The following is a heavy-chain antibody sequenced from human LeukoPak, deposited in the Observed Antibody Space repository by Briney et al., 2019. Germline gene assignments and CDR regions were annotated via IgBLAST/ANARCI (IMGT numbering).Heavy chain of an antibody. Sequence: GGFLRLSCSASGFTFSSFAIHWVRQAPGKGLEYVSAISPSGGSTFYPDSVKGRSTISRDNSKNTVYLQLSSLRAEDTAVYYCVKRALTTAWIDNWGQGTLVTVSS. V-gene: IGHV3-64D*09. D-gene: IGHD3-3*01. J-gene: IGHJ4*02. CDR1: GFTFSSFA. CDR3: VKRALTTAWIDN. CDR2: ISPSGGST.